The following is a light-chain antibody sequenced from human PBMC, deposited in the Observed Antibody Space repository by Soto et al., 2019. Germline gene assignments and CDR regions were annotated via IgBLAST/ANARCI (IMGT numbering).Light chain of an antibody. CDR3: QHYNSYSEA. J-gene: IGKJ1*01. Sequence: DIQMTQSPSTLSGSVGNRVTITYRASQTISSWLAWYQQKQGKAPKILIYKASTLKSGVPSRFRGSGSGTECTLTISRLQPDDFSTYYCQHYNSYSEAFGQGTKVDIK. CDR1: QTISSW. V-gene: IGKV1-5*03. CDR2: KAS.